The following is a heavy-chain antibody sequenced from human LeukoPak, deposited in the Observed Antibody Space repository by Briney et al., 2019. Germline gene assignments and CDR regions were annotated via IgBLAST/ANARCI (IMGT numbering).Heavy chain of an antibody. CDR3: ARPQPDILTGYYGGRYYGMDV. J-gene: IGHJ6*02. D-gene: IGHD3-9*01. CDR2: IIPILGIA. Sequence: SVKVSCKASGGTFSSYAISWVRQAPGQGLEWMGRIIPILGIANYAQKFQGRVTITADKSTSTAYMELSSLRSEDTAVYYCARPQPDILTGYYGGRYYGMDVWGQGTTVTVSS. CDR1: GGTFSSYA. V-gene: IGHV1-69*04.